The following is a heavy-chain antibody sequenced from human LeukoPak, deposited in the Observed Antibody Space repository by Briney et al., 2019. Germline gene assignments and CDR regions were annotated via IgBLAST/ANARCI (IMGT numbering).Heavy chain of an antibody. D-gene: IGHD4-23*01. J-gene: IGHJ4*02. V-gene: IGHV5-10-1*01. CDR3: ARFLFDGNSRCFDH. Sequence: GESLKISCKGSGYTFTNYWITWVRQMPGKGLEWMGSIDPSDSYTNYSPSFQGHVTISADKSVSTAYLQWSSLKASDTAMYYCARFLFDGNSRCFDHWGQGTLVTVSS. CDR2: IDPSDSYT. CDR1: GYTFTNYW.